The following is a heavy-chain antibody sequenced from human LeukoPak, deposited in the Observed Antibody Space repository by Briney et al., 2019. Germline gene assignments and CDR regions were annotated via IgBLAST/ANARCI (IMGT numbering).Heavy chain of an antibody. CDR2: IWYDGSNK. J-gene: IGHJ4*02. Sequence: GGSLRLSCAASGFTFSSYGMHWVRQAPGKGLEGVAVIWYDGSNKYYADSVKGRFTISRDNSKNTLYLQMNSLRVEDTAVYYCARELPTIIVGATSFDYWGQGTLVTVSS. D-gene: IGHD1-26*01. CDR1: GFTFSSYG. CDR3: ARELPTIIVGATSFDY. V-gene: IGHV3-33*01.